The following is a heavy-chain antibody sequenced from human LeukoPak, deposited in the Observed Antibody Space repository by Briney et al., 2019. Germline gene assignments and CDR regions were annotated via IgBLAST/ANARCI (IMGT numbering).Heavy chain of an antibody. V-gene: IGHV4-34*01. Sequence: SETLSLTCAVYGGSFSGYYWSWIRQPPGKGLEWIGEINHSGSTNYNPSLKSRVTISVDTSKNQFSLKLSSATAADTAVYYCARGRYSSGWYWPYYFDYWGQGTPVTVSS. CDR3: ARGRYSSGWYWPYYFDY. D-gene: IGHD6-19*01. CDR1: GGSFSGYY. J-gene: IGHJ4*02. CDR2: INHSGST.